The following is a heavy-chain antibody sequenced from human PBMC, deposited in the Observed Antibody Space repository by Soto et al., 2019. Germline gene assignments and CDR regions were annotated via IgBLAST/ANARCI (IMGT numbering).Heavy chain of an antibody. D-gene: IGHD6-6*01. J-gene: IGHJ5*02. CDR1: GGTITSGRSS. Sequence: TLSLTCSVSGGTITSGRSSWNWIRQSPGKGLEWIAYIYHSGSTYYNPSLKSRVTISVDRSENQFSLKLTSVTAAGTAVYYCVRESVASGPKYFHTWGPGTLVTVSS. V-gene: IGHV4-30-2*06. CDR3: VRESVASGPKYFHT. CDR2: IYHSGST.